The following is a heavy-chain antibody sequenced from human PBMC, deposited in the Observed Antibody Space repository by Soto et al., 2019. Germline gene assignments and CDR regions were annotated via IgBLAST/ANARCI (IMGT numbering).Heavy chain of an antibody. J-gene: IGHJ6*02. Sequence: SVKVSCKASGGTFSSYAITWVRQAPGQGLEWMGRIIPIFGTANYNQKFQGRVTITADESTSTAYMELSSLRSEDTAVYYCARNEYSTTFYYYGMDVWGQGTTVTVSS. D-gene: IGHD6-6*01. CDR3: ARNEYSTTFYYYGMDV. CDR1: GGTFSSYA. V-gene: IGHV1-69*13. CDR2: IIPIFGTA.